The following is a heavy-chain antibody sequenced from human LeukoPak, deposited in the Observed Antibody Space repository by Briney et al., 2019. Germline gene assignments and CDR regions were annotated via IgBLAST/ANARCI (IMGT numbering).Heavy chain of an antibody. J-gene: IGHJ4*02. CDR2: IYYSGST. CDR1: GGSISSYY. CDR3: ARVSPTGGLAY. Sequence: SETLSLTCTVSGGSISSYYWSWIRQPPGKGLEWIGYIYYSGSTNYNPSLKSRVALSVDTSKNQFSLKVNSVTPTDAAVYYCARVSPTGGLAYWGQGTLVTVSS. D-gene: IGHD1-1*01. V-gene: IGHV4-59*01.